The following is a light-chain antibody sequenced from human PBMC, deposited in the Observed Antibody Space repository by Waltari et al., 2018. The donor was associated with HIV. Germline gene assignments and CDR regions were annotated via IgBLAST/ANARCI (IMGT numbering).Light chain of an antibody. CDR2: RNN. CDR1: STNIRRQNPY. J-gene: IGLJ3*02. V-gene: IGLV1-47*01. Sequence: QSVLTQSPSASGPPGQRVTMACSGSSTNIRRQNPYVSWYRHLPGMAPTLLVYRNNKRPSWVPDRFSGSKSGTSASLAISGLRSEDEGDYYCAAWDDVLSARVFGGGTKLTVL. CDR3: AAWDDVLSARV.